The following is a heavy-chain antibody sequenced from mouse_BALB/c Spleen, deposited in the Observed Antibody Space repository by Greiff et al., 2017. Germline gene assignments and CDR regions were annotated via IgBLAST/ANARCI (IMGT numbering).Heavy chain of an antibody. D-gene: IGHD2-10*02. V-gene: IGHV1-69*02. CDR3: TRSRYGNYADY. Sequence: QVQLQQPGAELVRPGASVKLSCKASGYTFTSYWINWVKQRPGQGLEWIGNIYPSDSYTNYNQKFKDKATLTVDKSSSTAYMQLSSPTSEDSAVYYCTRSRYGNYADYWGQGTTLTVSS. J-gene: IGHJ2*01. CDR1: GYTFTSYW. CDR2: IYPSDSYT.